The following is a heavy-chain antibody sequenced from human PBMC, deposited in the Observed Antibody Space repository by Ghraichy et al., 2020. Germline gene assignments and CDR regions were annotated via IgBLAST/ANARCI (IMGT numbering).Heavy chain of an antibody. CDR1: GFPFSTSV. J-gene: IGHJ4*02. D-gene: IGHD3-16*01. Sequence: GGSLRLSCTASGFPFSTSVMSWARQAPGKGLEWVSTIGSRGESTFYADSVKGRFTISRDNSKNTLFLQMSSLRAEDTAVYYCMRGGWGVNWGQGALVTVSS. V-gene: IGHV3-23*01. CDR2: IGSRGEST. CDR3: MRGGWGVN.